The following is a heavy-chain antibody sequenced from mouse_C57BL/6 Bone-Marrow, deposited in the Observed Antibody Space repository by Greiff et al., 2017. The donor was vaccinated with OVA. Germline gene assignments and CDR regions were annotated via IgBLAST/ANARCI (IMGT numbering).Heavy chain of an antibody. CDR3: ARSGYCYEG. J-gene: IGHJ2*01. CDR1: GYAFSSSW. Sequence: VQLQQSGPELVKPGASVKISCKASGYAFSSSWMNWVKQRPGQGLEWIGRIYPGDGGTNYNGKFTGKATLTADKSSSTAYMQLSSLTSEDSAVYFCARSGYCYEGWGQGTTLTVSS. CDR2: IYPGDGGT. V-gene: IGHV1-82*01. D-gene: IGHD2-12*01.